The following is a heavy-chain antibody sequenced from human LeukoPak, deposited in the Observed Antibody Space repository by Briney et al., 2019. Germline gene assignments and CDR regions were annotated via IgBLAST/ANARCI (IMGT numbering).Heavy chain of an antibody. CDR2: IYYSGST. CDR3: ARDRSPEGYYDSSHWDYYHGMDV. V-gene: IGHV4-59*01. Sequence: PSETLSLTCTVSGGSISNYYWSWIRQPPGKGLEWIGYIYYSGSTNYNPSLKSRVTISVDTSKNQFSLSLSSVTAADTAMYYCARDRSPEGYYDSSHWDYYHGMDVWGQGTTVTVSS. J-gene: IGHJ6*02. D-gene: IGHD3-22*01. CDR1: GGSISNYY.